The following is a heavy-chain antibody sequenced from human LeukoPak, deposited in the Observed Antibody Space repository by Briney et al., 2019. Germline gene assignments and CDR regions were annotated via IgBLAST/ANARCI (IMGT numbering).Heavy chain of an antibody. CDR1: GYTFTSYG. Sequence: ASVKVSCKASGYTFTSYGISWVRQAPGQGLEWMGWISAYNGNTNYAQKPQGRVTMTTATSTSTAYMELRSLRSDDTAVYYCARDNDSRDPPHFDYWGQGALVTVSS. V-gene: IGHV1-18*01. D-gene: IGHD3-16*01. CDR3: ARDNDSRDPPHFDY. CDR2: ISAYNGNT. J-gene: IGHJ4*02.